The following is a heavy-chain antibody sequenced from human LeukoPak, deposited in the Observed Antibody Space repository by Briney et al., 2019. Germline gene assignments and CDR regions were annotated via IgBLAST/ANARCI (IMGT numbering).Heavy chain of an antibody. J-gene: IGHJ4*02. CDR1: GFTFSSYS. D-gene: IGHD1-26*01. CDR2: ISSSSSTI. Sequence: GGSLRLSCAASGFTFSSYSMNWVRQAPGKGLEWVSYISSSSSTIYYADSVKGRFTISRDNAKNSLYLQMNSLRAEDTAVYYCARVRELYRDYWGQGTLVTVSS. V-gene: IGHV3-48*04. CDR3: ARVRELYRDY.